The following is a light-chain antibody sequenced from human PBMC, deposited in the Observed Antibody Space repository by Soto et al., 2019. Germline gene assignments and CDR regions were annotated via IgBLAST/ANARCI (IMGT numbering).Light chain of an antibody. CDR1: QSVSSN. J-gene: IGKJ1*01. CDR2: GAS. Sequence: EIVMTQSLATLSVSPGERATLSCRASQSVSSNLAWYQQKPGQAPRLLIYGASTRATGIPARFSGSGSGTEFTLTISSLQSEDFAVYYCQQYNNWPPWTVGQGTKVDSK. V-gene: IGKV3-15*01. CDR3: QQYNNWPPWT.